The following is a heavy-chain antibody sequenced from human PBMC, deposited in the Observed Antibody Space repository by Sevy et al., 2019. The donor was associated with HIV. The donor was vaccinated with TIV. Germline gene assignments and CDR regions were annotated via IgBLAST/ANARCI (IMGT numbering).Heavy chain of an antibody. CDR3: ASDITSNWLFFDY. Sequence: SETLSLTCAVSGYSISSRYYWGWVRQPPGKGLEWIASMYYSGSTYYNPPLRSRVTISLDTSENQFSLKLTSVTAADTAVYYCASDITSNWLFFDYWGQGILVTVSS. CDR1: GYSISSRYY. V-gene: IGHV4-38-2*01. CDR2: MYYSGST. J-gene: IGHJ4*02. D-gene: IGHD6-13*01.